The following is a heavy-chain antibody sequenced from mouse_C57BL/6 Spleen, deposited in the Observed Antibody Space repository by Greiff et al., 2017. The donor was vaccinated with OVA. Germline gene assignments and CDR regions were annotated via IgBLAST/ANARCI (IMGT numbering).Heavy chain of an antibody. D-gene: IGHD1-1*01. CDR1: GYTFTSYW. J-gene: IGHJ1*03. CDR2: IHPNSGST. CDR3: ARSRITTVDWYFDV. V-gene: IGHV1-64*01. Sequence: QVQLQQPGAELVKPGASVKLSCKASGYTFTSYWMHWVTQRPGQGLEWIGMIHPNSGSTNYNEQFKSKATLTVDKSSSTAYMQLSSLTSEDSAVYYCARSRITTVDWYFDVWGTGTTVTVSS.